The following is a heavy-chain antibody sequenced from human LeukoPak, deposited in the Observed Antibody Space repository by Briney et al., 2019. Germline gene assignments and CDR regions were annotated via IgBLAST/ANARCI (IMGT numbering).Heavy chain of an antibody. CDR1: GFPFSSYA. CDR3: AKDFVVVTAISDRYFDY. V-gene: IGHV3-23*01. CDR2: ISGSGGST. D-gene: IGHD2-21*02. Sequence: GGSLRLSCAASGFPFSSYAMSWVRQAPGKGLEWVSAISGSGGSTYYADSVKGRFTISRDNSKNTLYLQMNSLRAEDTAVYYCAKDFVVVTAISDRYFDYWGQGTLVTVSS. J-gene: IGHJ4*02.